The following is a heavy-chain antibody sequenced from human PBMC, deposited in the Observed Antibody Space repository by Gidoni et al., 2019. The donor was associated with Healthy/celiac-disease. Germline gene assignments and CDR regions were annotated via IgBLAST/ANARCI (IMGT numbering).Heavy chain of an antibody. CDR3: ARAIAVAGDYWYFDL. CDR1: GFTFSSYW. D-gene: IGHD6-19*01. CDR2: INSDGSST. J-gene: IGHJ2*01. V-gene: IGHV3-74*01. Sequence: EVQLVESGGGLVQPGGSLRLSCAASGFTFSSYWMHWVLQAPGKGLVWVSRINSDGSSTSYADSVKGRFTISRDNAKNTLYLQMNSLRAEDTAVYYCARAIAVAGDYWYFDLWGRGTLVTVSS.